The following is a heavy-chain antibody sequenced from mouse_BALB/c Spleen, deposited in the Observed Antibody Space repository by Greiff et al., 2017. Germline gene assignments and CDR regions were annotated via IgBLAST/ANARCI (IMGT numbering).Heavy chain of an antibody. Sequence: QAQLQQSGAELAKPGASVKMSCKASGYTFTSYWMHWVKQRPGQGLEWIGYINPSTGYTEYNQKFKDKATLTADKSSSTAYMQLSSLTSEDSAVYYCARSLEARRAWFAYWGQGTLVTVSA. J-gene: IGHJ3*01. CDR3: ARSLEARRAWFAY. D-gene: IGHD2-14*01. V-gene: IGHV1-7*01. CDR1: GYTFTSYW. CDR2: INPSTGYT.